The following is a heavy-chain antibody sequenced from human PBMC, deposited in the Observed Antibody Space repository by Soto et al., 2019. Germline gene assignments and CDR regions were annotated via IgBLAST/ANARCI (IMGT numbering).Heavy chain of an antibody. CDR1: GFTFSSYD. CDR2: IGTAGDT. V-gene: IGHV3-13*01. CDR3: ARGWGYSSEYSLGNYMDV. D-gene: IGHD6-19*01. J-gene: IGHJ6*03. Sequence: GGSLRLSCAASGFTFSSYDMHWVRQATGKGLEWVSAIGTAGDTYYPGSVKGRFTISRENAKNSLYLQMNSLRAGDTAVYYCARGWGYSSEYSLGNYMDVWGKGTTVTVSS.